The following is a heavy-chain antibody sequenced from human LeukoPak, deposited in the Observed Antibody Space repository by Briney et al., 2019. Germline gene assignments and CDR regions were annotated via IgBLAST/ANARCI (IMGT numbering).Heavy chain of an antibody. D-gene: IGHD6-13*01. Sequence: SETLSLTCGVYGGSFSGNYWTWIRQPPGKGLEWIGEINHSGSTNYKSSLKSRVIISVDTSKNRFSLNLISVTAADTAVYYCARAPAAAGTIDYWGQGTLVTVSS. J-gene: IGHJ4*02. CDR1: GGSFSGNY. CDR3: ARAPAAAGTIDY. CDR2: INHSGST. V-gene: IGHV4-34*01.